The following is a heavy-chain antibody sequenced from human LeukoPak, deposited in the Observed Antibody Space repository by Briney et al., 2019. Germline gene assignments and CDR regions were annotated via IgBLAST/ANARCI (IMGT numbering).Heavy chain of an antibody. J-gene: IGHJ4*02. V-gene: IGHV3-21*01. CDR1: GFTFSSYS. Sequence: GGSLRLSCAASGFTFSSYSMNWVRQAPGKGLEWVSSISSSSSYIYYADSVKGRFTISRDNAKNSLYLQMNSLRAEDTAVYYCARDLGYRITMIVVAPNPLGFDYWGQGTLVTVSS. CDR3: ARDLGYRITMIVVAPNPLGFDY. D-gene: IGHD3-22*01. CDR2: ISSSSSYI.